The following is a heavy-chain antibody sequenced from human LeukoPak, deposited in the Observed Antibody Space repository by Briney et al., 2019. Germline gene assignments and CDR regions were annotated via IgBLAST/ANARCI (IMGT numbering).Heavy chain of an antibody. CDR3: AGASDYYGSGSYDNY. CDR2: IYSGGST. V-gene: IGHV3-53*01. CDR1: GFTVSSNY. D-gene: IGHD3-10*01. Sequence: GGSLRLSCAASGFTVSSNYMSWVRQAPGKGLEWGSVIYSGGSTYYADSVKGRFIISRDNSRNMLYLQMNSLRAEDTAVYYCAGASDYYGSGSYDNYWGQGTLVTVSS. J-gene: IGHJ4*02.